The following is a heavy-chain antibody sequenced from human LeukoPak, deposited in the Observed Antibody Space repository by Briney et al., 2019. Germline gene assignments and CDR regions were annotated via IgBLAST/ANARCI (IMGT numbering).Heavy chain of an antibody. CDR2: ISAYNGNT. V-gene: IGHV1-18*01. Sequence: ASVKVSCKASGYTFTSYGISWVRQAPGQGLEWMGWISAYNGNTNYAQELQGRVTMTTDTSTSTAYMELRSLRSDDTAVYYWARDLGAVVPAAIDFDYWGQGTLVTVSS. CDR3: ARDLGAVVPAAIDFDY. J-gene: IGHJ4*02. CDR1: GYTFTSYG. D-gene: IGHD2-2*01.